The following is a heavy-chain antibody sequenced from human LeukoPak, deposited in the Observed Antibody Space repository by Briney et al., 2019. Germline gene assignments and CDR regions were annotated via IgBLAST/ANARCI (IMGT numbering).Heavy chain of an antibody. Sequence: GASVKVSCKASGGTFTSYAISWVRQAPGQGLEWMGGIIPIFGTANYAQKFQGRVTITADESTSTAYMELSSLRSEDTAVYYCAREGPSIAVAGTVIYPCWGQGTLVTVSS. V-gene: IGHV1-69*13. CDR2: IIPIFGTA. D-gene: IGHD6-19*01. J-gene: IGHJ4*02. CDR3: AREGPSIAVAGTVIYPC. CDR1: GGTFTSYA.